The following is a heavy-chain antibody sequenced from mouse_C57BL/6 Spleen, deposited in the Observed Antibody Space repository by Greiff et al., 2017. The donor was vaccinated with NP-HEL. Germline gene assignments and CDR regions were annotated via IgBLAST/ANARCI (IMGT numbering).Heavy chain of an antibody. CDR2: IDPETGGT. D-gene: IGHD1-1*01. CDR3: TRYPLYYYGSSPFGY. Sequence: QVQLQQSGAELVRPGASVTLSCKASGYTFTDYEMHWVKQTPVHGLEWIGAIDPETGGTAYNQKFKGKAILTADKSSSTAYMELRSLTSEDSAVYYYTRYPLYYYGSSPFGYWGQGTTLTVSS. J-gene: IGHJ2*01. CDR1: GYTFTDYE. V-gene: IGHV1-15*01.